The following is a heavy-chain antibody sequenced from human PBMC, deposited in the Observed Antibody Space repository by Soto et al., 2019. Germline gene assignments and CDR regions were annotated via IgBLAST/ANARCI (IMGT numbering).Heavy chain of an antibody. V-gene: IGHV4-34*01. CDR3: ARGSGMEMARFDY. CDR1: GGSFSGYY. CDR2: INHSGST. Sequence: SETLSLTCAVYGGSFSGYYWSWIRQPPGKGLEWIGEINHSGSTNYNPSLKSRVTISVDTSKNQFSLKLSSVTAADTAVYYCARGSGMEMARFDYWGQGTLVTVSS. D-gene: IGHD3-10*01. J-gene: IGHJ4*02.